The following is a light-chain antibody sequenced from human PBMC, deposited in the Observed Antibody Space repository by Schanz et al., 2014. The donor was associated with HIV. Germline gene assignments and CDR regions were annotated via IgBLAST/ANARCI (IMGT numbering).Light chain of an antibody. Sequence: QSALTQPRSVPGSPGQSVTISCTGTSSDIGAYNYISWYQQHPGKAPKLMIYDVSKRPSGVPDRFSGSKSGNTASLTISGLQAEDEADYYCSSSXTTTCVFGGGTKLTVL. CDR2: DVS. CDR3: SSSXTTTCV. J-gene: IGLJ3*02. V-gene: IGLV2-11*02. CDR1: SSDIGAYNY.